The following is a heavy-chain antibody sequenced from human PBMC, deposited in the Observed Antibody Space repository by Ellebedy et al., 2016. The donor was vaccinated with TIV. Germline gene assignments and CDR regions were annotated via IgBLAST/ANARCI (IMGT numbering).Heavy chain of an antibody. CDR3: AKEDYYDSSGPLDY. D-gene: IGHD3-22*01. J-gene: IGHJ4*02. Sequence: GESLKISCAGSGFYWMHWVRQAPGKGLVWVPRINPEETTTNYADSVRGRFAISRDIAKNTVYLQMNSLRAEDTAVYYCAKEDYYDSSGPLDYWGQGTLVTVSS. CDR2: INPEETTT. V-gene: IGHV3-74*01. CDR1: GFYW.